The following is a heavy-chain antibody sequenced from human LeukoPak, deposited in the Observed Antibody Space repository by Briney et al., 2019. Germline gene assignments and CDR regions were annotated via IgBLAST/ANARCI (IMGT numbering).Heavy chain of an antibody. CDR3: ARGALGYCSGGSCYGGGY. D-gene: IGHD2-15*01. CDR2: ISSSSSYI. V-gene: IGHV3-21*01. Sequence: GGSLRLSCAASGFTFTSYGMTWVRQAQGKGLEWVSSISSSSSYIYYADSVKGRFTISRDNAKNSLYLQMNSLRAEDTAVYYCARGALGYCSGGSCYGGGYWGQGTLVTVSS. J-gene: IGHJ4*02. CDR1: GFTFTSYG.